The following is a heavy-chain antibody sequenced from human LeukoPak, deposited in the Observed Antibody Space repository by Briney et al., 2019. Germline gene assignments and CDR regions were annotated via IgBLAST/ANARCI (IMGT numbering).Heavy chain of an antibody. CDR2: IDPSDSYT. J-gene: IGHJ5*02. CDR1: GYSFTSYW. Sequence: GESLKISCKGSGYSFTSYWISWVRQMPGKGLEWMGRIDPSDSYTNYSPSFQGHVTISADKSISTAYLQWSSLKAPDTAMYYCARHVVAVAGTSWFDPWGQGTLVTVSS. CDR3: ARHVVAVAGTSWFDP. D-gene: IGHD6-19*01. V-gene: IGHV5-10-1*01.